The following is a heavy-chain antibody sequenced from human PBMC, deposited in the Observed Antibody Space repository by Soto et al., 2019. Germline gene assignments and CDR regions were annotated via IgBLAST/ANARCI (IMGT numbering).Heavy chain of an antibody. J-gene: IGHJ4*02. V-gene: IGHV3-23*01. D-gene: IGHD6-13*01. Sequence: EVLLLESGGGLVQPGGSLRLSCAASGFTFSNYDMGWVRQAPGKGLELVSFISGSGSGPYYADSVKGLFTISRDNAENTLYLQMNSLRVEDTAVYYCAKLQSWRALDYWVQGTLVTVSS. CDR2: ISGSGSGP. CDR1: GFTFSNYD. CDR3: AKLQSWRALDY.